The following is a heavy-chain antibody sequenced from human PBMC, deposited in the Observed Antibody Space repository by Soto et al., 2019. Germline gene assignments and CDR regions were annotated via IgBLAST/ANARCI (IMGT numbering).Heavy chain of an antibody. D-gene: IGHD1-1*01. CDR3: VRGDDRVD. CDR2: ISSRSNTI. J-gene: IGHJ4*02. CDR1: DFAFSTYN. V-gene: IGHV3-48*04. Sequence: EVNLVESGGGQVQPGGSLRLSCVASDFAFSTYNMNWVRQAPGKGLEWVSYISSRSNTIYYADSVRGRFIISRDNSKDSVFLQMYSLRAEDTAMYYCVRGDDRVDWGQGTLVTVSS.